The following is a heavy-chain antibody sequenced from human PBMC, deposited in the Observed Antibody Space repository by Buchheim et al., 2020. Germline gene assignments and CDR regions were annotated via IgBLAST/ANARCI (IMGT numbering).Heavy chain of an antibody. Sequence: QVHLQESGPGLVKTSETLSLTCTLSGGSTRTYYWSWLRQSAGKGLEWIGHIYTSGSTNYNPSLRSRVTLPLHTSKNHLFLRMTSVTAADTAVYYCARFFRGLDVWGQGTT. CDR2: IYTSGST. CDR3: ARFFRGLDV. CDR1: GGSTRTYY. V-gene: IGHV4-4*07. J-gene: IGHJ6*02.